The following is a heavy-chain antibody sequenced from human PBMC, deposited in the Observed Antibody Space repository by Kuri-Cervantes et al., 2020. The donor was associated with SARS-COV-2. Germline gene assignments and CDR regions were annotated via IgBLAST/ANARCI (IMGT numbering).Heavy chain of an antibody. CDR2: IYSGGST. D-gene: IGHD2-2*02. CDR3: ASDLGYCSSTSCYNV. J-gene: IGHJ6*02. CDR1: GFTVSSNY. Sequence: GESLKISCAASGFTVSSNYTSWVRQAPGKGLEWVSVIYSGGSTYYADSVKGRFTISRDNSKNTLYLQMNSLRAEDTAVYYCASDLGYCSSTSCYNVWGQGTTVTVSS. V-gene: IGHV3-66*01.